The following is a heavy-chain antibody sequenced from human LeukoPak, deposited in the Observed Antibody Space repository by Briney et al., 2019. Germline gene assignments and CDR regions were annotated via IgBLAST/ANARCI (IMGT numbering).Heavy chain of an antibody. CDR1: GFTFSSYS. Sequence: GGSLRLSCAASGFTFSSYSMNWVRQAPGKGLEWVSYISSSSSTIYYADSVKGRFTISRDNSKNTLYLQMNSLRAEDTAVYYCARDRDGYNWMGYYFDYWGQGTLVTVSS. J-gene: IGHJ4*02. V-gene: IGHV3-48*01. D-gene: IGHD5-24*01. CDR3: ARDRDGYNWMGYYFDY. CDR2: ISSSSSTI.